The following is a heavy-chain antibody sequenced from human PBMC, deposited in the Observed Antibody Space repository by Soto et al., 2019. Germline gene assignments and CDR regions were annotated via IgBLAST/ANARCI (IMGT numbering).Heavy chain of an antibody. CDR1: GFTFSRHA. J-gene: IGHJ4*02. CDR3: TRAPYSSGLYYFDY. V-gene: IGHV3-23*01. Sequence: PGGSLRLSCTASGFTFSRHAMTWVRQAPGKGLEWVSGLSDSGGSIYYADSVKGRFTISRDDSKSIAYLQMNSLKTEDTAVYYCTRAPYSSGLYYFDYWGQGTLVTVSS. D-gene: IGHD6-19*01. CDR2: LSDSGGSI.